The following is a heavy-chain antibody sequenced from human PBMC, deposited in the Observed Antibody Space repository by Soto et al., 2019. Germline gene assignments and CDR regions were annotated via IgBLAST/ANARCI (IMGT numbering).Heavy chain of an antibody. Sequence: PXGPLRLSCAASGFTFNNYALNWVRQAPGKGLEWVSSISGTGGSTFYAGSAKGRFTISRDNSKNTLFLQMTSLRAEDTAVYYCGKGNSKWGTGDAFDIWGQGTMVTVSS. D-gene: IGHD7-27*01. J-gene: IGHJ3*02. CDR1: GFTFNNYA. CDR3: GKGNSKWGTGDAFDI. V-gene: IGHV3-23*01. CDR2: ISGTGGST.